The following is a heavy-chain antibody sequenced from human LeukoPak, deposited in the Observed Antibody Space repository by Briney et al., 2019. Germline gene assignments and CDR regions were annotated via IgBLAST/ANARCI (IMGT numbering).Heavy chain of an antibody. CDR3: ATYRQGLLPFES. CDR2: IFPSAGEI. J-gene: IGHJ4*02. CDR1: GFTFSTFA. Sequence: GGSLRLSCAASGFTFSTFAMIWVRQPPGKGLEWVSSIFPSAGEIHYADSVRGRFTISRDNSKSTLSLQMNSLRAEDTAIYYCATYRQGLLPFESWGQGTLVTVSS. V-gene: IGHV3-23*01. D-gene: IGHD3/OR15-3a*01.